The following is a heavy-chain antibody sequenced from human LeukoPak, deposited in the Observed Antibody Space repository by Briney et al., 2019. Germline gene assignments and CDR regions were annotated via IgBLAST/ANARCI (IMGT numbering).Heavy chain of an antibody. V-gene: IGHV5-51*01. CDR3: ARHENWNDGNDAFDI. CDR2: IYPGDSDT. J-gene: IGHJ3*02. Sequence: GESPKISCKGSGYSFTSYWIGCVRQMPGKGLEWVGIIYPGDSDTRYSPSFQGQVTISADKSISTAYLQWSSLKASDTAMYYCARHENWNDGNDAFDIWGQETMVTVSS. CDR1: GYSFTSYW. D-gene: IGHD1-1*01.